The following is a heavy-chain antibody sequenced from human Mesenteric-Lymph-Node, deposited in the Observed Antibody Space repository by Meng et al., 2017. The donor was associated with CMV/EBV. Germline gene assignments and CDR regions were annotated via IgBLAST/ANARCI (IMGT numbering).Heavy chain of an antibody. CDR2: ISGSGSKT. CDR1: GLTFSNYA. V-gene: IGHV3-23*01. J-gene: IGHJ4*02. Sequence: SLSCAASGLTFSNYAMSWVRQAPGKGLEWVSSISGSGSKTYHGDSVKGRFIISRDNSKNTVDLQLSSLRAEDTAVYYCAKGIAAMDHWGQGALVTVSS. CDR3: AKGIAAMDH. D-gene: IGHD6-25*01.